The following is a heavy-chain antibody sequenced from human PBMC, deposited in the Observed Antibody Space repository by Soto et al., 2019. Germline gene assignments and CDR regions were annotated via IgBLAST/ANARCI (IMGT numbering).Heavy chain of an antibody. CDR3: ARNRYYDFWSGYYRGPFDY. V-gene: IGHV3-30-3*01. Sequence: QVQLVESGGGVVQPGRSLRLSCAASGFTFGSYAMHWVRQAPGKGLAWVAVISYDGSNKYYADSVKGRFTISRDNSKNTLYLQMNSLRAEDTAVYYCARNRYYDFWSGYYRGPFDYWGQGTLVTVSA. CDR2: ISYDGSNK. CDR1: GFTFGSYA. D-gene: IGHD3-3*01. J-gene: IGHJ4*02.